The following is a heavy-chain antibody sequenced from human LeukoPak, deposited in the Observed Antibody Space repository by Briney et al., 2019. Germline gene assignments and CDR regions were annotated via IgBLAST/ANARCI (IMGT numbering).Heavy chain of an antibody. Sequence: SQTLSLTCTVSSGSINSGRYYWSWIRQHPGKGLEWIGYIYYSGSPYYNPSLKSRVTISVDTSKNQFSLKLSSVTAADTAVYYCARGDVRWDYWGLGTLVTVSS. D-gene: IGHD3-10*01. J-gene: IGHJ4*02. V-gene: IGHV4-31*03. CDR3: ARGDVRWDY. CDR1: SGSINSGRYY. CDR2: IYYSGSP.